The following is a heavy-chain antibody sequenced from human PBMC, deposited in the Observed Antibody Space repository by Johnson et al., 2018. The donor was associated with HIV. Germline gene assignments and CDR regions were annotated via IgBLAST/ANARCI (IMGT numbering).Heavy chain of an antibody. V-gene: IGHV3-74*02. CDR1: GFTFSSNY. D-gene: IGHD6-6*01. CDR2: ISSDGVTT. CDR3: ARYGSSSVGGHDAFDI. J-gene: IGHJ3*02. Sequence: VQLVESGGGVVQPGRSLRLSCAASGFTFSSNYMSWVRQAPGKGLVWVSRISSDGVTTTYADSVKGRFTISRDNAKNTLYLQMNSLRAEDTAVYYCARYGSSSVGGHDAFDIWGQGTMVTVSS.